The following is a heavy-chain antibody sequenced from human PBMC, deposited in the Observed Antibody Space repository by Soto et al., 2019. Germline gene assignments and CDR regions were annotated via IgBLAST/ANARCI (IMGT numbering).Heavy chain of an antibody. CDR3: ARGGRGGFDY. V-gene: IGHV3-74*01. D-gene: IGHD3-16*01. J-gene: IGHJ4*02. CDR2: IKSDGTST. CDR1: GFTFTDYW. Sequence: EVQLVESGEGLGPPGWSLRLSCAASGFTFTDYWMHWIRQAPGKGLVWVSRIKSDGTSTNYADAVKGRFTISRDNAKNTVYLQMNSLRAEDTAVYYCARGGRGGFDYWGQGALVTVSS.